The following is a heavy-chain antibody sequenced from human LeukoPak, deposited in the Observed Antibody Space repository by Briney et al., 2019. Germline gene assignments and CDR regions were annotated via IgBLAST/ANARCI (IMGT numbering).Heavy chain of an antibody. D-gene: IGHD2-8*01. CDR3: AKDRCSNGIGCYYYYMDV. J-gene: IGHJ6*03. Sequence: GGSLRLSCAASGFTFSNAWMSWVRQAPGKGLEWVAYIQYDGSNEQYADSVKGRFSISRDSSKNILYLQMNSLRAEDTAMYYCAKDRCSNGIGCYYYYMDVWGKGTTVTISS. CDR2: IQYDGSNE. CDR1: GFTFSNAW. V-gene: IGHV3-30*02.